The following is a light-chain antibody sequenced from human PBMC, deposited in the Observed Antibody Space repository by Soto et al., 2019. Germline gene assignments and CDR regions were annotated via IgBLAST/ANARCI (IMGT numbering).Light chain of an antibody. CDR1: SSDVGAYNS. V-gene: IGLV2-14*01. CDR2: EVT. Sequence: QSALSQPASVSGSPGQSITISCTGTSSDVGAYNSVSWYQQHPGKAPKLMIYEVTNRPSGVSNRFSGFKSGTTASLTISGLQAEDEADYFCSSFTTTSTLVVFSGRTKLTVL. CDR3: SSFTTTSTLVV. J-gene: IGLJ2*01.